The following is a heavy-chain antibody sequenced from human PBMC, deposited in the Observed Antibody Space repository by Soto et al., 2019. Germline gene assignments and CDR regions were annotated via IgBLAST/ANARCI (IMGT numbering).Heavy chain of an antibody. CDR3: ARTSGELYYFDY. D-gene: IGHD7-27*01. CDR1: GGSISSYY. Sequence: QVQLQESGPGLVKPSETLSLTCTVSGGSISSYYWSWIRQPPGKGLEWIGYIYYSGSTNYNPSLKSRVTISVATSKNQFSLKLSSVTAADTAVYYCARTSGELYYFDYWGQGTLVTVSS. CDR2: IYYSGST. J-gene: IGHJ4*02. V-gene: IGHV4-59*01.